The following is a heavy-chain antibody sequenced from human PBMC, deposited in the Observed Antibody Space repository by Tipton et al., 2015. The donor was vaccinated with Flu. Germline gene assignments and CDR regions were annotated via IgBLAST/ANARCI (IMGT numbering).Heavy chain of an antibody. D-gene: IGHD3-10*01. CDR1: GDSINSYY. Sequence: TLSLTCTVSGDSINSYYWSWIRQPPGRGLEWIGYIYYSGSSTYNPSLTSRVTISLDRSKKQYSLKVNSVTAADTAVYYCARVRFGSGTYYKTVTFDIWGQGTMVTVSS. CDR3: ARVRFGSGTYYKTVTFDI. CDR2: IYYSGSS. J-gene: IGHJ3*02. V-gene: IGHV4-59*01.